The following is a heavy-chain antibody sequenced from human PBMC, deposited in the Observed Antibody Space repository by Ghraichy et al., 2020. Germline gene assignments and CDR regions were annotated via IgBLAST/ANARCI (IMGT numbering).Heavy chain of an antibody. V-gene: IGHV4-34*01. CDR1: GGSFSGCY. Sequence: SETLSLTCAVYGGSFSGCYWSWIRQPPGKGLEWIGEINHSGSTNYNPSLKSRVTISVDTSKNQFSLKLSSVTAADTAVYYCARVPGQQLVKRYMDVWGKGTTVTVSS. D-gene: IGHD6-13*01. CDR2: INHSGST. CDR3: ARVPGQQLVKRYMDV. J-gene: IGHJ6*03.